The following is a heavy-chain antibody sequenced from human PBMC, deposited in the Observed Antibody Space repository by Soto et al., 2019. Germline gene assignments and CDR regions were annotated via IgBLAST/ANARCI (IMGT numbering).Heavy chain of an antibody. J-gene: IGHJ6*02. CDR3: ARDGSSWYLPTYYYGMDV. CDR1: GFTFSSYA. CDR2: ISYDGSNK. V-gene: IGHV3-30-3*01. D-gene: IGHD6-13*01. Sequence: PGGSLRLSCAASGFTFSSYAMHWVRQAPGKGLEWVAVISYDGSNKYYADSVKGRFTISRDNSKNTLYLQMNSLRAEDTAVYYCARDGSSWYLPTYYYGMDVWGQGTTVTVSS.